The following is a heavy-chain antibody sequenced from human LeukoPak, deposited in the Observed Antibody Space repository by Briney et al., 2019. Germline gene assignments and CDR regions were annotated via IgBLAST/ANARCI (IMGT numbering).Heavy chain of an antibody. D-gene: IGHD2-8*02. CDR1: GFTLSGYW. Sequence: GGSLRVSCAASGFTLSGYWMHWVRQAPGEGLVWVSRNDPDGITTNYADSVKGRFTTSRDNARNTLYLQMNSLTAENTALYYCTRVQAGRSGLMDVWGRGTTVTVSS. CDR2: NDPDGITT. CDR3: TRVQAGRSGLMDV. V-gene: IGHV3-74*01. J-gene: IGHJ6*02.